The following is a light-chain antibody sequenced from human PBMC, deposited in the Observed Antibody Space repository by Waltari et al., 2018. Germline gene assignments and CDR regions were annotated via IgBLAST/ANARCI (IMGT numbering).Light chain of an antibody. CDR2: AAS. V-gene: IGKV1-39*01. Sequence: DIQMTQSPSSLSASVGVRVTIPCRASQSISSYLNWYQQKPGKAPKLLIYAASSLQSGVPSRFSGSGSGTDFTLTISSLQPEDFATYYCQQSYSTPRTFGGGTKVEIK. J-gene: IGKJ4*01. CDR1: QSISSY. CDR3: QQSYSTPRT.